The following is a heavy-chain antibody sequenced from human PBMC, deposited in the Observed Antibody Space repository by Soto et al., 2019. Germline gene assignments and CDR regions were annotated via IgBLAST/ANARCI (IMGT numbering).Heavy chain of an antibody. CDR3: ARDGVSSTDYTWNYGTYFDY. CDR1: GFSFTTYA. Sequence: PGGSLRLSCVGSGFSFTTYAMSWVRQAPGKGLEWLSGISASGGGAPYADSVKGRFTISRDSSSQTLYLQMNSLRPDDTAMYYCARDGVSSTDYTWNYGTYFDYWGPGALVTVSS. V-gene: IGHV3-23*01. D-gene: IGHD1-1*01. CDR2: ISASGGGA. J-gene: IGHJ4*02.